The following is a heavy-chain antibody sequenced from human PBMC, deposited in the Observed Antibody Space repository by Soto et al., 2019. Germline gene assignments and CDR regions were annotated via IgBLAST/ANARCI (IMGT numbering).Heavy chain of an antibody. V-gene: IGHV4-34*01. CDR1: GGSFSGYY. CDR2: INHSGST. D-gene: IGHD5-12*01. CDR3: ARGGLRPDYYYYYGMDV. Sequence: SETLSLTCAVYGGSFSGYYWSWIRQPPGEGLEWIGEINHSGSTNYNPSLKSRVTISVDTSKNQFSLKLSSVTAADTAVYYCARGGLRPDYYYYYGMDVWGQGTTVTVSS. J-gene: IGHJ6*02.